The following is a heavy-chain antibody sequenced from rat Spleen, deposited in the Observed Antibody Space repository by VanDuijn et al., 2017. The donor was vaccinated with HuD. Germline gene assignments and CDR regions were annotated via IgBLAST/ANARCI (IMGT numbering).Heavy chain of an antibody. CDR2: INPDGGRT. Sequence: EVQLVESGGGLVQPGRSLKLSCAASGFTFSSYWMYWVRQAPGKGLEWVSSINPDGGRTYYPDSVKGRFTISRDNAKNTVYLQMNSLRSEDTATYYWAVSGYGYWGQGVMVTVSS. CDR1: GFTFSSYW. D-gene: IGHD4-3*01. J-gene: IGHJ2*01. CDR3: AVSGYGY. V-gene: IGHV5-58*01.